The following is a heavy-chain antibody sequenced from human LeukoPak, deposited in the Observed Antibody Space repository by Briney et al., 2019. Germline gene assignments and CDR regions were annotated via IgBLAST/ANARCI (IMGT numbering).Heavy chain of an antibody. D-gene: IGHD2-15*01. Sequence: GGSLRLSCAASGFTFSTCGMNWVRQAPGKGLEWISYISHTGHTIHYADSVKGRFTISRDNAKNSLYLQMNSLRAEDTALYYCARLGYCSGGSCYYYYYYYMDVWGKGTTVTVSS. J-gene: IGHJ6*03. CDR2: ISHTGHTI. CDR3: ARLGYCSGGSCYYYYYYYMDV. V-gene: IGHV3-48*04. CDR1: GFTFSTCG.